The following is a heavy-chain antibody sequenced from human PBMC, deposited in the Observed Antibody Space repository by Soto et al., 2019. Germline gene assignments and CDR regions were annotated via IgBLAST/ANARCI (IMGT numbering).Heavy chain of an antibody. V-gene: IGHV1-69*01. CDR3: ARDFPGFLGGSYYDY. Sequence: QVQLVQSGAEVEKPGSSVKVSCKASGGTFSSYAISWVRQAPGQGLEWMGGIIPIFGTANYAQKFQGRVTITADESTSTAYVELSSLRSEDTAVYYCARDFPGFLGGSYYDYWGQGTLVTVSS. CDR2: IIPIFGTA. CDR1: GGTFSSYA. D-gene: IGHD1-26*01. J-gene: IGHJ4*02.